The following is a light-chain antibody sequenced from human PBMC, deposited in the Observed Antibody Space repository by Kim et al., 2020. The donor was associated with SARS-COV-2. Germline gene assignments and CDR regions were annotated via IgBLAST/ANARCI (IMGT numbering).Light chain of an antibody. Sequence: DIQMTQSPSTLSASVGDRVTITCRASQSINNWLAWYQQKPGNAPKLLIYQASTLERGVPSRFSGSGFGTEFTLTISSLQPDDFATFYCQQYNSYSRTFGQGTKVDIK. J-gene: IGKJ1*01. CDR3: QQYNSYSRT. CDR1: QSINNW. CDR2: QAS. V-gene: IGKV1-5*03.